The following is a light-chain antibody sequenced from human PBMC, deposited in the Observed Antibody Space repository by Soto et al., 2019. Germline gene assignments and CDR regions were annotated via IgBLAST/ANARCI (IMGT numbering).Light chain of an antibody. CDR1: SGHSSYA. Sequence: QSVLTQSPSASASLGASVKLTCTLSSGHSSYAIAWHQQQPEKGPRYLMKFNSDGSHSKGDGIPDRFSGSSSGAERYLTISSLQSEDEADYYCQTWGTGIHYVFGTGTKLTVL. V-gene: IGLV4-69*01. CDR2: FNSDGSH. CDR3: QTWGTGIHYV. J-gene: IGLJ1*01.